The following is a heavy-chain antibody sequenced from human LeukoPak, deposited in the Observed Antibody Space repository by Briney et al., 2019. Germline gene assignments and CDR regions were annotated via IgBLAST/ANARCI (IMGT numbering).Heavy chain of an antibody. CDR1: GFTVSSNY. CDR3: AKEMVRGRDAFDI. D-gene: IGHD3-10*01. J-gene: IGHJ3*02. CDR2: IYSGGST. V-gene: IGHV3-53*01. Sequence: GGSLRLSCAASGFTVSSNYMSWVRQAPGKGLEWVSVIYSGGSTYYADSVKGRFTISRDNSKNTLYLQMNSLRAEDTAVYYCAKEMVRGRDAFDIWGQGTMVTVSS.